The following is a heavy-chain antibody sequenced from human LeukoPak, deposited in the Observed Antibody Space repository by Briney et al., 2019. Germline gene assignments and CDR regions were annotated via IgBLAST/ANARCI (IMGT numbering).Heavy chain of an antibody. D-gene: IGHD6-19*01. CDR2: IYYSGST. J-gene: IGHJ6*03. CDR1: GGSISSYY. V-gene: IGHV4-59*01. Sequence: SETLSLTCTVSGGSISSYYWSWIRQPPGKGLEWIGYIYYSGSTNYNPSLKSRVTISVDTSKNQFSLKLSSVTAADTAVYYCARGGSSGWPTDFYYYYYYMDVWGKGTTVTISS. CDR3: ARGGSSGWPTDFYYYYYYMDV.